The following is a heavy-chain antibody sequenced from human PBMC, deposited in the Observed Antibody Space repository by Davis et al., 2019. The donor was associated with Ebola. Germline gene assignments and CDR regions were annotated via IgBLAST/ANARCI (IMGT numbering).Heavy chain of an antibody. J-gene: IGHJ4*02. CDR1: GFTFSTYA. D-gene: IGHD1-1*01. CDR3: ARGVGTKRYYFGQ. CDR2: ISYDGSNK. V-gene: IGHV3-30*03. Sequence: GESLKISCAASGFTFSTYAMHWVRQAPGRGLEWVALISYDGSNKYYADSVKGRFTITRDNSKNTLYLEMNSLRVEDTAVYYCARGVGTKRYYFGQWGQETLVTVSS.